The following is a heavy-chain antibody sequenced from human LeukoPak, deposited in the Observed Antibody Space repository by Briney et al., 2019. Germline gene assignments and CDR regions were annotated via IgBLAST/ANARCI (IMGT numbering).Heavy chain of an antibody. CDR2: SYYRSTWLN. CDR3: AREPHGTGLLFDY. J-gene: IGHJ4*02. CDR1: GDSVSSNSAA. V-gene: IGHV6-1*01. Sequence: SQTLSLTCAISGDSVSSNSAAWNWIRQSPSRGLVWLGRSYYRSTWLNDYAGSLKSRISINPDTSKNQFSLQLNSVTPEDTAVYYCAREPHGTGLLFDYRGRGTLVTVSS. D-gene: IGHD6-19*01.